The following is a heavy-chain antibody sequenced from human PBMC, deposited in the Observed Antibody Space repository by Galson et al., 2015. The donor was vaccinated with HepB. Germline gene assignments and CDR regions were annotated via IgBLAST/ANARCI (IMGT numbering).Heavy chain of an antibody. Sequence: SLRLSCAASGFTFSSYGMHWVRQAPGKGLEWVAVISYDGSNKYYADSVKGRFTISRDNSKNTLYLQMNSLRAEDTAVYYCAKDFYDFWSGYFSYWGQGTLVTVSS. CDR2: ISYDGSNK. J-gene: IGHJ4*02. D-gene: IGHD3-3*01. CDR1: GFTFSSYG. V-gene: IGHV3-30*18. CDR3: AKDFYDFWSGYFSY.